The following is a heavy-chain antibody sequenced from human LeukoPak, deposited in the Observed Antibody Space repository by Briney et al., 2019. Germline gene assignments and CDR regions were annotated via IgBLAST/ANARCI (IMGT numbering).Heavy chain of an antibody. J-gene: IGHJ4*02. CDR1: GGTFSSYA. CDR3: ASGVYYYDSSGYYDYFDY. CDR2: IIPIFGTA. V-gene: IGHV1-69*13. Sequence: ASVKVSCKASGGTFSSYAISWVRQAPGQGLEWMGGIIPIFGTANYAQKFQGRVTITADESTSTAYMELSSLRSEDTAVYYCASGVYYYDSSGYYDYFDYWGQGTLVTVFS. D-gene: IGHD3-22*01.